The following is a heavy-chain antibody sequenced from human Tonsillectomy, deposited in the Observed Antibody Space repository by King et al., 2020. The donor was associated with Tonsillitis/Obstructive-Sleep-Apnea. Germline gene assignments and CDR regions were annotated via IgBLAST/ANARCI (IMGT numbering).Heavy chain of an antibody. Sequence: VQLQQWGAGLLKPSETLSLTCAVYGGSFSGYYWSWIRQPPGKGLEWIGEINHSGSTNYNPSLKSRVTISVDTSKNQFSLKLSSVTAADTAVYYCARGPPTVTRAGFLYYYYYYMDVWGKGTTVTVSS. V-gene: IGHV4-34*01. J-gene: IGHJ6*03. CDR2: INHSGST. CDR1: GGSFSGYY. D-gene: IGHD4-17*01. CDR3: ARGPPTVTRAGFLYYYYYYMDV.